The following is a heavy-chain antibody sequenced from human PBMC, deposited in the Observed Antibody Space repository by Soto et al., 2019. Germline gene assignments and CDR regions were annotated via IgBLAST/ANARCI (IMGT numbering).Heavy chain of an antibody. CDR1: GGTFSPYT. D-gene: IGHD3-10*01. V-gene: IGHV1-69*08. J-gene: IGHJ4*02. CDR2: IIPFHGVT. CDR3: TRDWEITVSTWSFGGF. Sequence: QVQLVQSGAEVKKPGSSVKVSCKASGGTFSPYTINWVRQAPGQGLEWMGRIIPFHGVTNYAQKFQARVTITADKSTSTAYMELSGLRFEATAMDYCTRDWEITVSTWSFGGFWGRGTLVTVSS.